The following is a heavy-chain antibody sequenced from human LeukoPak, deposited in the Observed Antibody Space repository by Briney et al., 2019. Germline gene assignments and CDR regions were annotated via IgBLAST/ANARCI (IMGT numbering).Heavy chain of an antibody. V-gene: IGHV3-48*03. CDR1: GFTFSSYE. Sequence: GGSLRLSCAASGFTFSSYEMNWVRQAPGKGLEWVSYISSSGSTIYYADSVKGRFTISGDNAKNSLYLQMNSLRAEDKAVYYCARDPPTVTTQPPDYWGQGTLVTVSS. J-gene: IGHJ4*02. CDR3: ARDPPTVTTQPPDY. D-gene: IGHD4-17*01. CDR2: ISSSGSTI.